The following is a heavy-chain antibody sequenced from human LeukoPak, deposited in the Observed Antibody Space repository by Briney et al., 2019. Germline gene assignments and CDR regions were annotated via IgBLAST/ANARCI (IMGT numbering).Heavy chain of an antibody. CDR1: GFTFNTYG. V-gene: IGHV3-30*12. D-gene: IGHD2-8*01. Sequence: PGGSLRLSCTASGFTFNTYGMDWVRQAPGKGLEWVAVISYDGTYKAYAASVRGRFTISRDNSQNRLFLQMNSLRAEDTGVYYCVTPRLHKGVFDLWGQGTMVTVSS. CDR2: ISYDGTYK. CDR3: VTPRLHKGVFDL. J-gene: IGHJ3*01.